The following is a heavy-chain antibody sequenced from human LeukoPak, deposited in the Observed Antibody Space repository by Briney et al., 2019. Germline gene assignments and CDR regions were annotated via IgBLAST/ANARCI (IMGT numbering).Heavy chain of an antibody. CDR2: ISSNSEYI. CDR1: GFSFSSYS. Sequence: PGGSLRLSCAASGFSFSSYSLNWARQAPGKGLEWVSSISSNSEYIHYADSLKGRFTISRDNAKNSLYLQMNSLRAEDTAVYYCARGSRFGVVERDAFDIWGQGTMVTVSS. CDR3: ARGSRFGVVERDAFDI. D-gene: IGHD3-3*01. V-gene: IGHV3-21*01. J-gene: IGHJ3*02.